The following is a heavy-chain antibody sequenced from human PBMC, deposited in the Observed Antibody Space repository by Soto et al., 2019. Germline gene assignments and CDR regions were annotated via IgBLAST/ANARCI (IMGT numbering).Heavy chain of an antibody. J-gene: IGHJ4*02. D-gene: IGHD2-21*02. V-gene: IGHV3-23*01. CDR3: AKDKSGGWITANPGV. Sequence: EVQLLESGGGLVQPGGSLRLSCAASGFTFSSYAMSWVRQAPGKGLEWVSAISGSAGSTYHADSVKGRFTISRDNSKNTLYLQMNRLGAEDTAGYCCAKDKSGGWITANPGVWGQGTLVTVSS. CDR2: ISGSAGST. CDR1: GFTFSSYA.